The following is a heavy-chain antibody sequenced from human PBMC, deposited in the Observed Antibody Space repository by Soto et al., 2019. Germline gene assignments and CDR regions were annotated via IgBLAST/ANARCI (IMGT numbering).Heavy chain of an antibody. V-gene: IGHV1-24*01. Sequence: GASVKVSCKVSRYTLTELSMHWVRQAPGKGLEWMGGFDPEDGETIYAQKFQGRVTMTEDTSTDTAYMELSSLRSEDTAVYYCATMYNWNFEPWFDPWGQGTLVTVSS. D-gene: IGHD1-7*01. J-gene: IGHJ5*02. CDR2: FDPEDGET. CDR3: ATMYNWNFEPWFDP. CDR1: RYTLTELS.